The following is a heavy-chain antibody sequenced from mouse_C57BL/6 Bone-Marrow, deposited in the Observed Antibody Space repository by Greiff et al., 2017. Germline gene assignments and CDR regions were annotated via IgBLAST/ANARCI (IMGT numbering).Heavy chain of an antibody. CDR1: GYTFTSYW. Sequence: LQQPGAELVKPGASVKLSCKASGYTFTSYWMQWVKQRPGQGLEWIGEIDPSDSYTNYNQKFKGKATLTVDTSSSTAYMQLSSLTSEDSAVYYCARETTVVALDYWGQGTTLTVSS. D-gene: IGHD1-1*01. J-gene: IGHJ2*01. V-gene: IGHV1-50*01. CDR2: IDPSDSYT. CDR3: ARETTVVALDY.